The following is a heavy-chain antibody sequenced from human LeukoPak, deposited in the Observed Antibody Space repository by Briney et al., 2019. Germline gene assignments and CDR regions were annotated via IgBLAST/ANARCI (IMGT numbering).Heavy chain of an antibody. CDR2: INPNSGGT. V-gene: IGHV1-2*02. CDR3: ARDYPTKAIAVAGPFDY. Sequence: ASVKVSCKASGYTFTGYYMRWVRQAPGQGLEWMGWINPNSGGTNYAQKFQGRVTMTRNTSISTAYMELSRLRSDDTAVYYCARDYPTKAIAVAGPFDYWGQGTLVTVSS. D-gene: IGHD6-19*01. J-gene: IGHJ4*02. CDR1: GYTFTGYY.